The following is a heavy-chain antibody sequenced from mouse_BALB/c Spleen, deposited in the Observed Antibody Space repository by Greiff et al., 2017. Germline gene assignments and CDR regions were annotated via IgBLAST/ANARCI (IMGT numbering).Heavy chain of an antibody. V-gene: IGHV5-6-4*01. D-gene: IGHD2-14*01. CDR3: TRDLIGTWFAD. CDR1: GFTFSSYT. Sequence: DVKLVESGGGLVKPGGSLKLSCAASGFTFSSYTMSWVRQTPEKRLEWVATISSGGSYTYYPDSVKGRFTISRDNAKNTLYLQMSSLKSEDTAMYYCTRDLIGTWFADWGQGTLVTVSA. CDR2: ISSGGSYT. J-gene: IGHJ3*01.